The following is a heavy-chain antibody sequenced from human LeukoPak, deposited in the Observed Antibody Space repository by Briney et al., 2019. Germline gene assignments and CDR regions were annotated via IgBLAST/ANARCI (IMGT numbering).Heavy chain of an antibody. V-gene: IGHV4-31*03. CDR1: GGSISSGGYY. J-gene: IGHJ5*02. CDR3: ATIGYCSRGSCYPGDTWFDP. CDR2: IYYSGST. D-gene: IGHD2-15*01. Sequence: SETLSLTCTVSGGSISSGGYYWSWIRQHPGKGGEWIEEIYYSGSTYYNPSRKSRVTISVDTSKTQFSLKLSSVTAADTAVYYCATIGYCSRGSCYPGDTWFDPSGQGTLVTASS.